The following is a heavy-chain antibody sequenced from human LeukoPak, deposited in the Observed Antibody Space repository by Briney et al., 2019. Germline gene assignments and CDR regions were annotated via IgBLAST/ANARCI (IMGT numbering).Heavy chain of an antibody. V-gene: IGHV4-34*01. CDR2: INHSGST. CDR1: GGSFSGYY. J-gene: IGHJ5*01. Sequence: SETLSLTCAVYGGSFSGYYWSWIRQPPGKGLEWIGEINHSGSTNYNPSLKSRVTISVDTSKNQFSLKLSSVTAADTAVYYCASYYCSGGSCFDCWGQGTLVTVSS. D-gene: IGHD2-15*01. CDR3: ASYYCSGGSCFDC.